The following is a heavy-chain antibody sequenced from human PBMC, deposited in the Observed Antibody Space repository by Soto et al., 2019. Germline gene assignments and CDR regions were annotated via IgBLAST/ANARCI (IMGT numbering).Heavy chain of an antibody. CDR1: GGTFSSYA. J-gene: IGHJ5*02. CDR2: IIPIFGTA. V-gene: IGHV1-69*12. CDR3: AGRAQQWLAPLHWFDP. D-gene: IGHD6-19*01. Sequence: QVQLVQSGAEVKKPGSSVKVSCKASGGTFSSYAISWVRQAPGQGLEWMGGIIPIFGTANYAQKFQGRVTITADESTSTAAMERSSLRSEDTAVYYCAGRAQQWLAPLHWFDPWGQGTLGTVSS.